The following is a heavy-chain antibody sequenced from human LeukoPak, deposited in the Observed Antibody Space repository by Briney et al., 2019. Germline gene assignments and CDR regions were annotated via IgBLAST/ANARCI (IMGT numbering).Heavy chain of an antibody. J-gene: IGHJ5*02. CDR3: ARADRNWFDP. Sequence: PSQSLSLTWPLDAPSISSYYSSWVRQPAGNGLEWVGYIYYSGSTNYNPSLKSRVTISVDTSKNQFTLKLSSVTAADTAVYYCARADRNWFDPWGQGTLVTVSS. CDR2: IYYSGST. V-gene: IGHV4-59*01. CDR1: APSISSYY.